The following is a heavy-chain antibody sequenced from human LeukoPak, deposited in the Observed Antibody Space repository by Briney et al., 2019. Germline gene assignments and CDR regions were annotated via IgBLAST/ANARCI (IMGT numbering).Heavy chain of an antibody. CDR1: GFTFSTFA. CDR3: AKAVVIVPTATPFDY. J-gene: IGHJ4*02. CDR2: IFPSGGEI. V-gene: IGHV3-23*01. Sequence: GGSLRLSCVASGFTFSTFAMIWVRQPPGKGLEWVSSIFPSGGEIHYADSVKGRFTISRDNSKNTLYMQMNSLRAEDTAVYYCAKAVVIVPTATPFDYWGQGTLVTVSS. D-gene: IGHD2-2*01.